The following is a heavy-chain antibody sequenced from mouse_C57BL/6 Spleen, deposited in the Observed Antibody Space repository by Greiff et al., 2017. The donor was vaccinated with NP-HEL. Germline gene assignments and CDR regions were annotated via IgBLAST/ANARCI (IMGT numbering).Heavy chain of an antibody. CDR2: INPRSGNT. Sequence: QVQLQQSGAELARPGASVKLSCKASGYTFTSYGISWVKQRTGQGLEWIGEINPRSGNTYYNEKFKGKATLTADKSSSTAYMELRSLTSEDSAVYFCARSRGSSYVGYFDVWGTGTTVTVSS. CDR3: ARSRGSSYVGYFDV. CDR1: GYTFTSYG. D-gene: IGHD1-1*01. J-gene: IGHJ1*03. V-gene: IGHV1-81*01.